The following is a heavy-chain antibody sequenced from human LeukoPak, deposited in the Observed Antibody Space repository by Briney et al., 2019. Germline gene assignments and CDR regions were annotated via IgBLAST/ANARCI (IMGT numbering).Heavy chain of an antibody. J-gene: IGHJ4*02. CDR2: ISSSSSYI. D-gene: IGHD2-15*01. CDR3: PSLFCRGGSCYSL. V-gene: IGHV3-21*01. CDR1: GFTSSSYS. Sequence: PGGSLRLSCAASGFTSSSYSMNWVRQAPGKGLEWVSSISSSSSYIYYADSVKGRFTISRDNAKNSLYLPMNSLRAEDTAVYYCPSLFCRGGSCYSLWGQGTLVTVPS.